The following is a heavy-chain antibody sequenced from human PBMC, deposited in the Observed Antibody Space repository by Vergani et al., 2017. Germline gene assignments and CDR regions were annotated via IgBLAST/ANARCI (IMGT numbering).Heavy chain of an antibody. CDR2: IYYSGST. D-gene: IGHD3-22*01. CDR3: ARWGYYYDSSGYSDAFDI. Sequence: QVQLQESGPGLVKPSETLSLTCTVSGGSISSYYWSWIRQPPGKGLEWIGYIYYSGSTNYNPSLKSRVTISVDTSKNRFSLKLSSVTAADTAVYYCARWGYYYDSSGYSDAFDIWGQGTMVTVSS. CDR1: GGSISSYY. J-gene: IGHJ3*02. V-gene: IGHV4-59*01.